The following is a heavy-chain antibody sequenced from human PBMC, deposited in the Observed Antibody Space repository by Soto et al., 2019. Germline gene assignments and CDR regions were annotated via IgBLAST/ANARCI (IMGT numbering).Heavy chain of an antibody. CDR2: IIPILGIA. CDR3: ARDRIASAVRDFDY. CDR1: GGTFSSYT. J-gene: IGHJ4*02. D-gene: IGHD6-13*01. Sequence: QVQLVQSGAEVKKPGSSVKVSCKASGGTFSSYTISWVRQAPGQGLEWMGRIIPILGIANYAQKFQGRVTITADKSTSTAYMELSSLRAEDTAVYYCARDRIASAVRDFDYWGQGTLVTVSS. V-gene: IGHV1-69*08.